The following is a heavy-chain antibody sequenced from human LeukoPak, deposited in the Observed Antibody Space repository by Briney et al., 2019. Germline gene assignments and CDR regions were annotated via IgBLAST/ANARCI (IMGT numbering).Heavy chain of an antibody. J-gene: IGHJ4*02. CDR2: IRSTGDYI. CDR1: GFTFSRYW. V-gene: IGHV3-21*05. D-gene: IGHD3-22*01. Sequence: GGSLRLSCEASGFTFSRYWMHWVRRAPGKGLEWISYIRSTGDYIYYADSVKGRFTISRDNARTSVYLQMNSLRVEDTAIYYCAREYDSRARFDSWGQGTLVTVSS. CDR3: AREYDSRARFDS.